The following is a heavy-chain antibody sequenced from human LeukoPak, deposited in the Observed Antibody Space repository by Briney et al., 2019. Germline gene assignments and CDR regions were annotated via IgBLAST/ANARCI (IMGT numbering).Heavy chain of an antibody. J-gene: IGHJ5*02. CDR2: IRSKAYGGTT. D-gene: IGHD3-10*01. V-gene: IGHV3-49*04. Sequence: GGSLRLSCAASGFTFSSYSMNWVRQAPGKGLEWVGFIRSKAYGGTTEYAASVKGRFTISRDDSKSIAYLQMNSLKTEDTAVYYCTRAYGSGRNWFDPWGQGTLVTVSS. CDR3: TRAYGSGRNWFDP. CDR1: GFTFSSYS.